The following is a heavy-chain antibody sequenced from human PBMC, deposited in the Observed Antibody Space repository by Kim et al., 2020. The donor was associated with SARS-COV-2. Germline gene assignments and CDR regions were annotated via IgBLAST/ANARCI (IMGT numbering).Heavy chain of an antibody. D-gene: IGHD5-12*01. J-gene: IGHJ4*02. Sequence: GGSLRLSCAASGFPFSNNSMNWVRQAPGKGLEWVSSISSSSFYIYYADSVKGRFTISRDNAKNSLYLQMNSLRADDTAVYYCVRDFTGYNHGHRYYFDYWGQGTLVTVSS. CDR3: VRDFTGYNHGHRYYFDY. CDR1: GFPFSNNS. CDR2: ISSSSFYI. V-gene: IGHV3-21*01.